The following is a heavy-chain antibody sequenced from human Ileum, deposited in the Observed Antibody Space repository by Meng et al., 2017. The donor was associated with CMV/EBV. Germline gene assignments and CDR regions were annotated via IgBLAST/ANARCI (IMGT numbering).Heavy chain of an antibody. V-gene: IGHV4-34*01. D-gene: IGHD3-22*01. J-gene: IGHJ4*02. CDR2: INHSGST. CDR1: GGSFSDYY. CDR3: ARATRNYDSSGFVY. Sequence: VDGGSFSDYYWNWIRQPPGKGLEWIGEINHSGSTNYKPSLKSRVTISLDTSKNQFSLKLSSVTAADTAFYYCARATRNYDSSGFVYWGQGTLVTVSS.